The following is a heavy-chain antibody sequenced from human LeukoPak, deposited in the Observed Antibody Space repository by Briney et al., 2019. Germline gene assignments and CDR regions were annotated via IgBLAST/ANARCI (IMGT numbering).Heavy chain of an antibody. CDR1: GYTLTELS. V-gene: IGHV1-24*01. Sequence: ASVKVSCKVSGYTLTELSMHWVRQAPGKGLEWMGGFDPEDGETIYAQKFQGRVTITRDTSASTAYMELSSLRSEDTAVYYCARDSGQQQVPEYFQHWGQGTLVTVSS. J-gene: IGHJ1*01. CDR3: ARDSGQQQVPEYFQH. CDR2: FDPEDGET. D-gene: IGHD6-13*01.